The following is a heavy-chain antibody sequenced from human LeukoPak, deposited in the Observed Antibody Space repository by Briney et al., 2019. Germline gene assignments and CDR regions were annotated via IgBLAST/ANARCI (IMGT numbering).Heavy chain of an antibody. D-gene: IGHD6-13*01. CDR3: AILAAAGQDGFDY. V-gene: IGHV4-30-4*01. J-gene: IGHJ4*02. CDR1: GGSISSGDYY. Sequence: SETLSLTCTVSGGSISSGDYYWRWIRQPPGRGLEWIVYIYYSGSTYYNPSLKSRVTISVDTSKNQFSLKLSSVTAADTAVYYCAILAAAGQDGFDYWGQGTLVTVSS. CDR2: IYYSGST.